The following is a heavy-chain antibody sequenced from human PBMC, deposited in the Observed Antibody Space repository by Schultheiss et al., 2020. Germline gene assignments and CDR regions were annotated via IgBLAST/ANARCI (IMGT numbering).Heavy chain of an antibody. V-gene: IGHV4-61*02. J-gene: IGHJ4*02. CDR1: GGSISSGSYY. Sequence: SETLSLTCTVSGGSISSGSYYWSWIRQPAGMGLEWIGRIYTSGSTNYNPSLKSRVTISVDTSKNQFSLKLSSVTAADTAVYYCARGVTLDSWGQGTLVTVSS. CDR3: ARGVTLDS. D-gene: IGHD2-21*02. CDR2: IYTSGST.